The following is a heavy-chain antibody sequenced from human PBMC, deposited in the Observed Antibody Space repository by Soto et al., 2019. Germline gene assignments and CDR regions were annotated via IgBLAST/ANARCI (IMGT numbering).Heavy chain of an antibody. J-gene: IGHJ6*02. V-gene: IGHV1-69*12. CDR2: IMPIFRTP. CDR3: ARDNDRPQLGGNYYYILDV. CDR1: VGTFRNSA. Sequence: QVQLEQSGAEVKKPGSSVKVSCKASVGTFRNSAISWVRQAPGQGLEWMGGIMPIFRTPDYAQKFQGRVTITADESTSRAYMELSGLRSDDTAVYFCARDNDRPQLGGNYYYILDVWGHGTTVTVSS. D-gene: IGHD1-1*01.